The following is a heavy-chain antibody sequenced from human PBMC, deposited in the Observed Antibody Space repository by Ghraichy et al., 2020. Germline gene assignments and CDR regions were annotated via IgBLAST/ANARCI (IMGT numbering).Heavy chain of an antibody. CDR1: GYSFTSYW. CDR2: IYPGDSDT. CDR3: ARGTRNYVGSASFDY. V-gene: IGHV5-51*01. D-gene: IGHD1-7*01. J-gene: IGHJ4*02. Sequence: GESLNISCKGSGYSFTSYWIGWVRQMPGKGLEWMGIIYPGDSDTRYSPSFQGQVTISADKSISTAYLQWSSLKASDTAMYYCARGTRNYVGSASFDYWGQGTLVTVSS.